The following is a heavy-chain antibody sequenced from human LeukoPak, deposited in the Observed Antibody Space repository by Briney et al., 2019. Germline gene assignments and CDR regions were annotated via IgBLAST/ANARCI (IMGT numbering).Heavy chain of an antibody. CDR2: IYYSGST. V-gene: IGHV4-39*07. Sequence: SETLSLTCTVSGGSISSSSYYWGWIRQPPGKGLEWIGSIYYSGSTYYNPSLKSRVTISVDTSKNQFSLKLSSVTAADTAVYYCARDLEWFGEFCYWGQGTLVTVSS. CDR1: GGSISSSSYY. D-gene: IGHD3-10*01. J-gene: IGHJ4*02. CDR3: ARDLEWFGEFCY.